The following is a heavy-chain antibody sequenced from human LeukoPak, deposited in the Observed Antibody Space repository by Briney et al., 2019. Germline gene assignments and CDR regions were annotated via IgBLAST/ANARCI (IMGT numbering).Heavy chain of an antibody. V-gene: IGHV3-23*03. CDR2: IYNDGSRT. Sequence: GGSLRLSCVGSGFTFSSHAMTWVRQAPGKGLEWVSLIYNDGSRTYYADSVRGRFTISRDTSEGTVYLQMDSLRPEDTAVYYCATDGYHYFDYWGQGTLVTVSS. CDR1: GFTFSSHA. J-gene: IGHJ4*02. D-gene: IGHD5-12*01. CDR3: ATDGYHYFDY.